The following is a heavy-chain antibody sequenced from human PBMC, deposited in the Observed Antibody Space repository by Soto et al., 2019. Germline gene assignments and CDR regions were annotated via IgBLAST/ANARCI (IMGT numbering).Heavy chain of an antibody. J-gene: IGHJ4*02. CDR3: ARHGRVQLRPFDY. CDR2: IYFGGTT. CDR1: GGSVSIPNYY. Sequence: HLQESGPGLVKPSGTLSLTCSVSGGSVSIPNYYWAWVRQSPGKGLEWIASIYFGGTTYYNPSLKSRVSIFIDTSTNQFSLNLTSVTAADSSIYFCARHGRVQLRPFDYWGQGIQVAVS. V-gene: IGHV4-39*01. D-gene: IGHD1-1*01.